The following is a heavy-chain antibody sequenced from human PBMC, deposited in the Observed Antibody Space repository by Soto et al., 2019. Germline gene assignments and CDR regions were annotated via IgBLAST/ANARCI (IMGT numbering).Heavy chain of an antibody. J-gene: IGHJ4*02. Sequence: SETLSLTCAVYGGSFSGHYWSLVRHPPWKWLEWIAEINHSGSTNSNPSLKSRVTISVDTSKNQFSLKLSSVTAADTAVYYCARGISMIVEVQRDAPDKYYFDSWGQGTRVTVSS. V-gene: IGHV4-34*01. CDR3: ARGISMIVEVQRDAPDKYYFDS. CDR1: GGSFSGHY. D-gene: IGHD3-22*01. CDR2: INHSGST.